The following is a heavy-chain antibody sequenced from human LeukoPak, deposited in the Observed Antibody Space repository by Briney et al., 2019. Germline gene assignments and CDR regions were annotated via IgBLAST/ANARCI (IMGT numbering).Heavy chain of an antibody. CDR1: GFTFSSYS. CDR2: ISSSSSYI. Sequence: PGGSLRLSCAASGFTFSSYSMNWVRQAPGKGLEWVSSISSSSSYIYYADSVKGRFTTSRDNAKDSLYLQMNSLRAEDTAVYYCARGEGLYPEYFQHWGQGTLVTVSS. D-gene: IGHD3-16*02. CDR3: ARGEGLYPEYFQH. V-gene: IGHV3-21*01. J-gene: IGHJ1*01.